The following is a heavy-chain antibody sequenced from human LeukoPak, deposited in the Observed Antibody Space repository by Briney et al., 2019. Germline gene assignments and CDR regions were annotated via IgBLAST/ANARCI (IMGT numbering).Heavy chain of an antibody. CDR1: GYTFTGYY. CDR2: INPNSGGT. V-gene: IGHV1-2*02. Sequence: ASVKVSCKASGYTFTGYYMHWVRQAPGQGLEWMGWINPNSGGTNYAQKFQGRVTMTRDTSISTAYMELSRLRSDDTAVYYCARDPRISVYYDYYYMDVWGKGTTVTISS. CDR3: ARDPRISVYYDYYYMDV. D-gene: IGHD2-15*01. J-gene: IGHJ6*03.